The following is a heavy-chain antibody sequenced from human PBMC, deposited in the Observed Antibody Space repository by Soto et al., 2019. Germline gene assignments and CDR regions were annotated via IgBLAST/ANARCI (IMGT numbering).Heavy chain of an antibody. D-gene: IGHD1-26*01. Sequence: SETLSLTCTVSGGSIGTYYWSWIRQPPGKGLEWIGYIYHSGGTNYNPPLRSRGTISVDTPKNQFYLNLNSLPAADTAVYFCARGQDSLIPYYFSLGGQGTLVT. J-gene: IGHJ4*02. CDR3: ARGQDSLIPYYFSL. V-gene: IGHV4-59*01. CDR1: GGSIGTYY. CDR2: IYHSGGT.